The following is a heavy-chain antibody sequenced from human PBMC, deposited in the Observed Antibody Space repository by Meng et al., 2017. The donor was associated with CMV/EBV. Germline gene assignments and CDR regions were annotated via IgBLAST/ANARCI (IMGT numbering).Heavy chain of an antibody. Sequence: GSLRLSCAASGFTFSSYSMNWVRQAPGKGLEWIGEINNSGGTYYNPSLETRVAISIDTSKKQFSLKLNSVTAADSAVYYCATRSISYRAEYYLQWGQGTLVTVSS. CDR2: INNSGGT. V-gene: IGHV4-34*08. CDR3: ATRSISYRAEYYLQ. D-gene: IGHD3-10*01. CDR1: GFTFSSYS. J-gene: IGHJ1*01.